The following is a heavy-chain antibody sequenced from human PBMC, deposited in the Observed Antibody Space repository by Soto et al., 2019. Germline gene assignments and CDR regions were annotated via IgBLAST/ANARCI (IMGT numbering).Heavy chain of an antibody. J-gene: IGHJ3*02. D-gene: IGHD3-16*01. V-gene: IGHV3-23*01. Sequence: GGALRLSSADSGFTFNTYAISWVRHAPVQGLEWGSAISGSGFSTYDADSVKGRLSISSDSSKNTLFLQLNSLSADDTGVYFCATFTFGRPFDTWGQGTMVPVSS. CDR2: ISGSGFST. CDR1: GFTFNTYA. CDR3: ATFTFGRPFDT.